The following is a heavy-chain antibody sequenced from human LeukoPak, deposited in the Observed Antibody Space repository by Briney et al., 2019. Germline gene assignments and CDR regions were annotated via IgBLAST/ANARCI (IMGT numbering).Heavy chain of an antibody. V-gene: IGHV4-30-4*08. Sequence: SQTLSLTCTVSGGSISSGGYYWSWIRQHPGKGLEWIGYIYYSGSTYYNPSLKSRVTISVDTSKNQFSLKLSSVTAADTAVYYCARAGRGYYDSSGYYYSAFDIWGQGTMVTVSS. D-gene: IGHD3-22*01. CDR3: ARAGRGYYDSSGYYYSAFDI. CDR1: GGSISSGGYY. J-gene: IGHJ3*02. CDR2: IYYSGST.